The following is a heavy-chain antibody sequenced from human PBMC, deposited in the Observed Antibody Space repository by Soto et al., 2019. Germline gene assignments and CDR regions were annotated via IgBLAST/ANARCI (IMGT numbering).Heavy chain of an antibody. V-gene: IGHV3-66*01. J-gene: IGHJ4*02. CDR1: GFTVSSNY. D-gene: IGHD6-19*01. CDR3: ASALDSSGWYLFKY. CDR2: IYSGGST. Sequence: GGSLRLSCAASGFTVSSNYMSWVRQAPGKGLEWVSVIYSGGSTYYADSVKGRFTISRDNSKNTLYLQMNSLRAEDTAVYYCASALDSSGWYLFKYWGQGTLVTVSS.